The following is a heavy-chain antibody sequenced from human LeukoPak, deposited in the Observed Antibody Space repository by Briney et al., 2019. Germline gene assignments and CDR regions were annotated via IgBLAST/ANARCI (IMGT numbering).Heavy chain of an antibody. CDR3: AREGVGARTYYFDY. D-gene: IGHD1-26*01. J-gene: IGHJ4*02. V-gene: IGHV1-18*01. CDR1: GGTFNRYA. CDR2: ISAYNSNT. Sequence: GSVKVSCKASGGTFNRYAISWVRQAPGQGLEWMGWISAYNSNTNYAQKLQGRVTMTTDTSTSTAYMELRSLRSDDTAVYYCAREGVGARTYYFDYWGQGTLVTVSS.